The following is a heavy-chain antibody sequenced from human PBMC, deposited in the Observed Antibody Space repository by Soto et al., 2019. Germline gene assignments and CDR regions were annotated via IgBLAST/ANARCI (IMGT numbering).Heavy chain of an antibody. D-gene: IGHD6-19*01. CDR3: ATRKIAVADAFDI. Sequence: PGGAPRPSCAAPGFPLFSYAISWGRPGPGKGLEWVSAISGSGGSTYYADSVKGRFTISRDNSKNTLYLQMNSLRAEDTAVYYCATRKIAVADAFDIWGQGTMVTVSS. J-gene: IGHJ3*02. CDR1: GFPLFSYA. CDR2: ISGSGGST. V-gene: IGHV3-23*01.